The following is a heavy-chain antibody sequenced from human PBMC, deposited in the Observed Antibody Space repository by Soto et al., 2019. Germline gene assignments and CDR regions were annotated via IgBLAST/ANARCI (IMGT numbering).Heavy chain of an antibody. Sequence: ASVKVSCKASGYSFTSYVIYWVRQAPGQRLEWMGWINAGNGNTKSSQKFQARVTITSDTSASTAYMELSSLRSEDTAVYFCARGVENIVVVLDIFGYYGMDVWGQGTTVTVSS. J-gene: IGHJ6*02. CDR1: GYSFTSYV. CDR3: ARGVENIVVVLDIFGYYGMDV. D-gene: IGHD2-2*01. V-gene: IGHV1-3*01. CDR2: INAGNGNT.